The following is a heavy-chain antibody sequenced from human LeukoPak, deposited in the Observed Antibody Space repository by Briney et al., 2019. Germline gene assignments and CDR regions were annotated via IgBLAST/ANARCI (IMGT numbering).Heavy chain of an antibody. CDR1: WGHHSRHH. D-gene: IGHD3-10*01. CDR3: AKAPYYYGSGSYYTF. CDR2: IYYSGST. J-gene: IGHJ4*02. Sequence: SETLSLTCSVSWGHHSRHHWSYMRDPPGKALEWIGYIYYSGSTNYNPSLKSRVTISVDTSKNQFSLKLSSVTAADTAVYYCAKAPYYYGSGSYYTFWGQGTLVTVSS. V-gene: IGHV4-59*08.